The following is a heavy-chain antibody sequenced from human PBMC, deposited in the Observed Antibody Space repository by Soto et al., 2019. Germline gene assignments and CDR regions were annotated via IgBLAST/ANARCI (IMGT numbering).Heavy chain of an antibody. V-gene: IGHV3-72*01. CDR1: VYTFSDHY. CDR3: SRAASLHGFDI. D-gene: IGHD6-25*01. CDR2: IRNRGGGYIT. Sequence: MQLVESVGDLVQPGGPLKLSCVGSVYTFSDHYMDCVRQAPGKGLEWVGRIRNRGGGYITQYAGSVRGRVTVSRDDSKDSLSPQMNRLKIEGTAVYYCSRAASLHGFDIWGKGKEVTVSS. J-gene: IGHJ3*02.